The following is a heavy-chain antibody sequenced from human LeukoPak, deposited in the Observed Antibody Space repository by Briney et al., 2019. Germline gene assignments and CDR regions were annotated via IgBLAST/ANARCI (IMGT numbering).Heavy chain of an antibody. CDR1: GFTFSSYG. CDR2: ISYDGSNK. Sequence: GGSLRLSCAASGFTFSSYGMHWVRQAPGKGLEWVAVISYDGSNKYYADSVRGRFTISRDNSKNTLYLQMNSLRAEDTAVYYSTRTPYYYYYYGMDVWGQGTTVTVSS. J-gene: IGHJ6*02. CDR3: TRTPYYYYYYGMDV. D-gene: IGHD2-2*01. V-gene: IGHV3-30*03.